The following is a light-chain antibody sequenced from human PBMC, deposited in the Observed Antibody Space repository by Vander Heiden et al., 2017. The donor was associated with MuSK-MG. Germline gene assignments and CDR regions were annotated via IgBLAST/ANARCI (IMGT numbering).Light chain of an antibody. CDR2: DAS. Sequence: EIVLTQSPATLSLSPGERATLSCRASQSVSSYLAWYQQKPGQAPRLLIYDASNRATGIPARFSGSGSGTDFTLTISSLEPEDFAVYYCQQRSNWPPGLTFAPGTKVDIK. CDR1: QSVSSY. CDR3: QQRSNWPPGLT. V-gene: IGKV3-11*01. J-gene: IGKJ3*01.